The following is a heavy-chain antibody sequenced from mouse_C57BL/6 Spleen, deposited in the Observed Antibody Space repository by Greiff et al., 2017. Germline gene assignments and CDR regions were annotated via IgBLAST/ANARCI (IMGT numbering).Heavy chain of an antibody. Sequence: VQLQQSGAELVKPGASVKISCKASGYAFSSYWMNWVKQRPGKGLEWIGQIYPGDGDTNYNGKFKGKATLTADKSSSTAYMQLSSLTSEDSAVYFCARDCSSYYAMDYWGQGTSVTVSS. CDR3: ARDCSSYYAMDY. CDR1: GYAFSSYW. J-gene: IGHJ4*01. D-gene: IGHD1-1*01. CDR2: IYPGDGDT. V-gene: IGHV1-80*01.